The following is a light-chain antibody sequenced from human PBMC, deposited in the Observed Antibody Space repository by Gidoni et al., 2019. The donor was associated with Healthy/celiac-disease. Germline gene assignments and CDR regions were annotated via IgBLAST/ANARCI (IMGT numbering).Light chain of an antibody. CDR1: QGIISY. V-gene: IGKV1-27*01. Sequence: DIQLTQSPSSLSASVGDRVTITCRVSQGIISYLNWYRQKPGKVPKHLIYSASHLQSGVPSRFSGSGSGTDFTLTISSLQPEDVATYYVQRTYNAPQTFGQGTKVEIK. J-gene: IGKJ1*01. CDR3: QRTYNAPQT. CDR2: SAS.